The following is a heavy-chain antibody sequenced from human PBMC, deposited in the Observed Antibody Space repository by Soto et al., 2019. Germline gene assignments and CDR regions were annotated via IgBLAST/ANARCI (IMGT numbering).Heavy chain of an antibody. CDR2: ISYSGTT. Sequence: SDTLFLTCTVSGASISSNNNYWSWIRQHPGEGLEWIGFISYSGTTSYSPSLKSRVAISLDTSKNQFSLSLSSVTAADTAVYYCARGRGYSYGLDPWGQGTLVTVSS. CDR3: ARGRGYSYGLDP. D-gene: IGHD5-18*01. V-gene: IGHV4-30-4*02. J-gene: IGHJ5*02. CDR1: GASISSNNNY.